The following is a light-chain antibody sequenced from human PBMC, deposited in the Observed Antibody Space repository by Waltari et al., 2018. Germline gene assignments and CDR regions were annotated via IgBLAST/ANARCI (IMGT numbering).Light chain of an antibody. Sequence: QSGLTQPASVSGSPGPSIPISCPGTSSDVGNYNLFSWYQQYPGKAPKLMVYEVTRRSSGVSDRFSGSKSGNTASLTIYGLQSEDEADYYCCSYAGLGIYVFGTGTKVTVL. J-gene: IGLJ1*01. CDR1: SSDVGNYNL. V-gene: IGLV2-23*02. CDR2: EVT. CDR3: CSYAGLGIYV.